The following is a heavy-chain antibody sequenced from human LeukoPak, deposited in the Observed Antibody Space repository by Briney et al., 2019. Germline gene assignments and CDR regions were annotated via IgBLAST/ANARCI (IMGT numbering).Heavy chain of an antibody. CDR3: ARAGYSSGWYQSYYYYGMDV. D-gene: IGHD6-19*01. J-gene: IGHJ6*02. V-gene: IGHV3-21*01. CDR1: GFTFSSYS. Sequence: GGSLRLSCAASGFTFSSYSMNWVRQAPGKGLKWVSSISSSSSYIYYADSVKGRFTISRDNAKNSLYLQMNSLRAEDTAVYYCARAGYSSGWYQSYYYYGMDVWGQGTTVTVSS. CDR2: ISSSSSYI.